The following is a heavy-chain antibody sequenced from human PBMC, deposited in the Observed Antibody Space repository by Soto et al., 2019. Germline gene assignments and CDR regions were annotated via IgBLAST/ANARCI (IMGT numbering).Heavy chain of an antibody. CDR2: ILPIFGTA. J-gene: IGHJ5*02. CDR1: GGTFRSYA. V-gene: IGHV1-69*01. Sequence: QVQLVQSGAEVKKPGSSVKVSCKASGGTFRSYAISWVRQAPGQGLEWMGGILPIFGTANYAQKFQGRVTITADESTSTAYMELSSLRSEDTAVYYCAREVSDHSEWELPFSPARWFDPWGQGTLVTVSS. D-gene: IGHD1-26*01. CDR3: AREVSDHSEWELPFSPARWFDP.